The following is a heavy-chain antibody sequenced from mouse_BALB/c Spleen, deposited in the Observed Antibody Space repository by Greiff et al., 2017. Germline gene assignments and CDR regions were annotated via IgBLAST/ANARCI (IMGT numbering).Heavy chain of an antibody. CDR1: GYSITSDYA. Sequence: EVKVEESGPGLVKPSQSLSLTCTVTGYSITSDYAWNWIRQFPGNKLEWMGYISYSGSTSYNPSLKSRISITRDTSKNQFFLQLNSVTTEDTATYYCARPGYYAMDYWGQGTSVTVSS. J-gene: IGHJ4*01. CDR2: ISYSGST. CDR3: ARPGYYAMDY. D-gene: IGHD3-1*01. V-gene: IGHV3-2*02.